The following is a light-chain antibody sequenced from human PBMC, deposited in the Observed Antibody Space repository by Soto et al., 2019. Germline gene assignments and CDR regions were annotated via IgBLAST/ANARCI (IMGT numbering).Light chain of an antibody. CDR3: QQYNNWPPWT. CDR1: QSVSSI. J-gene: IGKJ1*01. Sequence: EIVMTQSPATLSLSPGEKATLSCRASQSVSSILAWYQQKPGQAPRLLIYGASTRATGIPARFSGSGSGTEFTLTISSLQSEDFAVYYCQQYNNWPPWTFGQGTKVEIK. V-gene: IGKV3-15*01. CDR2: GAS.